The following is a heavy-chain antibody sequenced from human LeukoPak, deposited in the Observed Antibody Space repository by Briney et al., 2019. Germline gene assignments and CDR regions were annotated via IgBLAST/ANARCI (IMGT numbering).Heavy chain of an antibody. CDR3: AKVSPTGRAFDC. CDR2: IYTTAKT. Sequence: GGSLRLSCAASGFTVSINYMSWVRQAPGEGLEWVSVIYTTAKTFYADSVKGRFSISRDNSKNTVYLQMNSLRAEDTAVYYCAKVSPTGRAFDCWGQGTLVTASS. CDR1: GFTVSINY. V-gene: IGHV3-53*01. D-gene: IGHD1-1*01. J-gene: IGHJ4*02.